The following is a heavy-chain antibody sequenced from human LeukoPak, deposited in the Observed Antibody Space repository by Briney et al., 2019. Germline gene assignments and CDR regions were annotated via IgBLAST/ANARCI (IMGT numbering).Heavy chain of an antibody. CDR3: ARRDDYGDYDYSTSYYYYYGMDV. V-gene: IGHV4-39*01. D-gene: IGHD4-17*01. CDR1: GGSISSSSYY. J-gene: IGHJ6*02. CDR2: IYYSGST. Sequence: SETLSLTCTVSGGSISSSSYYWGWIRQPPGKGLEWIGRIYYSGSTYYNPSLKSRVTISVDTSKNQFSLKLSSVTAADTAVYYCARRDDYGDYDYSTSYYYYYGMDVWGQGTTVTVSS.